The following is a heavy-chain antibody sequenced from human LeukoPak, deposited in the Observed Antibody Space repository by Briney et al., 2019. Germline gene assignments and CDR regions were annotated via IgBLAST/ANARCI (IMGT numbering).Heavy chain of an antibody. V-gene: IGHV1-2*02. J-gene: IGHJ4*02. CDR3: AGLPIYNWNEPLDY. Sequence: ASVKVSCKTAGYTFTDCYMHWVRQAPGQGLEWMGWINPNSGGTKYAQKFQGRVTMTRDTSINTAYMELSRLTYDDTAVYYCAGLPIYNWNEPLDYWGQGTLFTVSS. D-gene: IGHD1-20*01. CDR2: INPNSGGT. CDR1: GYTFTDCY.